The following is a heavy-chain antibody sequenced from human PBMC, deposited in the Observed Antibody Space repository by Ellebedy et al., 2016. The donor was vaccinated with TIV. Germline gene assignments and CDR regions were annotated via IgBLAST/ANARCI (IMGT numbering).Heavy chain of an antibody. Sequence: PGGSLRLSCAASGFTFSGYWMSWVRQAPGKGLEWVANIKQDGSEKYYVDSVKGRFTISRDNAKNSLYLQMNSLRAEATAVYYCARQTVATSVNDAFDIWGLGTVVTVSS. J-gene: IGHJ3*02. CDR2: IKQDGSEK. D-gene: IGHD4-17*01. CDR1: GFTFSGYW. CDR3: ARQTVATSVNDAFDI. V-gene: IGHV3-7*01.